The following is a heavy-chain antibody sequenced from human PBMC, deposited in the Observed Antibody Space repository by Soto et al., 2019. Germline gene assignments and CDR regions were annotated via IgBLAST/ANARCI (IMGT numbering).Heavy chain of an antibody. CDR3: ARAYQYSSGWYYFDY. Sequence: ASVTVSCKASGYTFTGYYMHWVRQAPGQGREWMGWINPNSGGTNYAQKFQGWVTMTRDTSISTAYMELSRLRSDDTAVYYCARAYQYSSGWYYFDYWGQGTLVTVSS. CDR2: INPNSGGT. D-gene: IGHD6-19*01. J-gene: IGHJ4*02. CDR1: GYTFTGYY. V-gene: IGHV1-2*04.